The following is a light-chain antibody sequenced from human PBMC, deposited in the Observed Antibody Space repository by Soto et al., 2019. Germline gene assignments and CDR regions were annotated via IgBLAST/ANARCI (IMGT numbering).Light chain of an antibody. J-gene: IGKJ2*01. V-gene: IGKV3-15*01. CDR2: GAS. Sequence: ERVMTQSPATLSVSPGERATLSCRASQSVSSNLAWYQHKPGQAPRLLIYGASTRATGIPARFSASGSGTEFSLTISSLQSEDFAVYYCQQYNNWPPKQYTFGQGTKLEIK. CDR1: QSVSSN. CDR3: QQYNNWPPKQYT.